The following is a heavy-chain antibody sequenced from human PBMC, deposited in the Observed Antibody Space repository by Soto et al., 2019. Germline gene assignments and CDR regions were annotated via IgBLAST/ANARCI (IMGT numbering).Heavy chain of an antibody. Sequence: SETLSLTCTVSGGSISSGGYYWSWIRQHPGKGLEWIGYIYYSGSTYYNPSLKSRVTISVDTSKKQFSLKLSSVTAADTAVYYCARSFGVVTKFDYWGQGTLVTVSS. J-gene: IGHJ4*02. CDR1: GGSISSGGYY. V-gene: IGHV4-31*03. D-gene: IGHD3-3*01. CDR2: IYYSGST. CDR3: ARSFGVVTKFDY.